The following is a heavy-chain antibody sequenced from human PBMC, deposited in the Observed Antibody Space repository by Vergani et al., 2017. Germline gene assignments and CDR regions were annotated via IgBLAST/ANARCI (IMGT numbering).Heavy chain of an antibody. D-gene: IGHD4-11*01. CDR3: AKGDPYSNQYYFDY. V-gene: IGHV3-23*01. CDR1: EFTFSNYA. CDR2: ISGSGVSA. J-gene: IGHJ4*02. Sequence: EVQLLESGGGLVQPGGSLRLTCAASEFTFSNYAMNWVRQAPGKGLEWVSGISGSGVSAYYTVSVKGRFTISRDNSKNMLYLQMNSLRAEDTAVYYCAKGDPYSNQYYFDYWGQGTLVTVSS.